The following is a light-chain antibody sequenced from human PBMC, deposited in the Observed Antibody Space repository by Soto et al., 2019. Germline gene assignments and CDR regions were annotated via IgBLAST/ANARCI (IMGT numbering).Light chain of an antibody. CDR2: GAS. J-gene: IGKJ1*01. CDR1: QSVGNNY. Sequence: EIAWKQSPGTLSLSPGESATLSRRDSQSVGNNYLAWYQQKLRQAPRXLIYGASNRATGIPDRFSGSGSGTDFTLTISRMEPEDLAVYYCQQYGSSGTFGQGTKV. CDR3: QQYGSSGT. V-gene: IGKV3-20*01.